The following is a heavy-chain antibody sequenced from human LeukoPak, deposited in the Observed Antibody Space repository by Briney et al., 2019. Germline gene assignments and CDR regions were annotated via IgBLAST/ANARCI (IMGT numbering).Heavy chain of an antibody. CDR1: GYTFNTYG. Sequence: ASVKVSCKASGYTFNTYGITWVRQAPGQGLEWMGWISGYNGKTKYAQKLQDRVTMTTDTSTSTAYMELRSLRSDDTAVYYCARQNDYGDDSNWFDPWGQGTLVTVSS. V-gene: IGHV1-18*01. D-gene: IGHD4-17*01. J-gene: IGHJ5*02. CDR2: ISGYNGKT. CDR3: ARQNDYGDDSNWFDP.